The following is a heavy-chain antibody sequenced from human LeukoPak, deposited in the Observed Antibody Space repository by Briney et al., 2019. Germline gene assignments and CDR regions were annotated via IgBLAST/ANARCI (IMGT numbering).Heavy chain of an antibody. J-gene: IGHJ4*02. D-gene: IGHD3-16*01. CDR2: INTDGTYT. V-gene: IGHV3-74*01. Sequence: GGSLRLSCAASGFPFSAYWVHWVRQAPGKGLVWVSRINTDGTYTSYADSVKGRFTISRDNAQNTLFLQMTSLRVEDTAVYCCAKDMTGPDDSWGPGTLVTVSS. CDR3: AKDMTGPDDS. CDR1: GFPFSAYW.